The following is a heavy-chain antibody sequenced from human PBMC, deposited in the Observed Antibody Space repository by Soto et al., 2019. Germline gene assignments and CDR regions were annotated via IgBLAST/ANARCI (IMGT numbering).Heavy chain of an antibody. CDR2: IKQDGSEK. CDR3: ARDRPSNDYGGNSRWYYFDY. CDR1: GFTFSSYW. D-gene: IGHD4-17*01. J-gene: IGHJ4*02. Sequence: PGGSLRLSCAASGFTFSSYWMSWVRQAPGKGLEWVANIKQDGSEKYYVDSVKGRFTISRDNAKNSLYLQMNSLRAEDTAVYYCARDRPSNDYGGNSRWYYFDYWGQGTLVTVSS. V-gene: IGHV3-7*04.